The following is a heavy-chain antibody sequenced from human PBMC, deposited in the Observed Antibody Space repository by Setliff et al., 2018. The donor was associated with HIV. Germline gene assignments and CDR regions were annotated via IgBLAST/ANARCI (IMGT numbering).Heavy chain of an antibody. V-gene: IGHV4-4*07. J-gene: IGHJ5*02. D-gene: IGHD3-10*01. CDR2: IHTSGST. CDR3: ASGGPLGWVRGVSNWFDP. Sequence: SETLSLTCTVSGGSISSYYWSWIRQPAGKGLEWIGRIHTSGSTNYNPSPKSRVTMSVDTSKNQFSLKLRSVTAADTAVYYCASGGPLGWVRGVSNWFDPWGQGTLVTVSS. CDR1: GGSISSYY.